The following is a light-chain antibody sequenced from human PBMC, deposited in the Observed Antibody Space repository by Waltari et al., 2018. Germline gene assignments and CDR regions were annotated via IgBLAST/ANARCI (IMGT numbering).Light chain of an antibody. CDR3: QTWGTDIGV. CDR2: VNSDGSH. J-gene: IGLJ3*02. V-gene: IGLV4-69*01. Sequence: LVLTQSPSSSASLGASVKLTCTLSSGPSSYAIAWHQQQPEKGPRYLMKVNSDGSHNKGGGIPDRFSGYSAGAERYLTISSLQSEDEADYYCQTWGTDIGVFGGGTKLTVL. CDR1: SGPSSYA.